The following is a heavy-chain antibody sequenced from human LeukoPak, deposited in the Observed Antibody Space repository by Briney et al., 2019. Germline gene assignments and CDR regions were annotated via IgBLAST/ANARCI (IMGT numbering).Heavy chain of an antibody. CDR3: ARGEAVAGPPDY. J-gene: IGHJ4*02. D-gene: IGHD6-19*01. Sequence: GGSLRLPCAASGFTFSYYSMSWVRQPPGKGLEWVSSISGSATYINYADSLKGRFTISRDNAKKSLYLQVNSLRTEDTAVYYCARGEAVAGPPDYWGQGTLVTVSS. V-gene: IGHV3-21*01. CDR1: GFTFSYYS. CDR2: ISGSATYI.